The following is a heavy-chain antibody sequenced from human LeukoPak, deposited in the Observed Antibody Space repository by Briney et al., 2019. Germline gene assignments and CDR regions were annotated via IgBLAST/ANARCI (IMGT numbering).Heavy chain of an antibody. V-gene: IGHV3-23*01. CDR1: GFTVSSNY. J-gene: IGHJ4*02. CDR3: AKTVVTAISDY. CDR2: ISGSGGST. D-gene: IGHD2-21*02. Sequence: GGSLRLSCAASGFTVSSNYVSWVRQAPGKGLEWVSAISGSGGSTYYADSVKGRFTISRDNSKNTLYLQMNSLRAEDTAVYYCAKTVVTAISDYWGQGTLVTVSS.